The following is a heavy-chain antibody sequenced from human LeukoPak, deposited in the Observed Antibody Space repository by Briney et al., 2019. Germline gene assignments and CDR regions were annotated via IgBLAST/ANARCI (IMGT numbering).Heavy chain of an antibody. CDR1: GGSISSYY. CDR3: ARETPRQYDFWSGAFDY. D-gene: IGHD3-3*01. CDR2: IYYSGST. V-gene: IGHV4-59*08. Sequence: SETLSLTCTVSGGSISSYYWSWIRQPPGKGLEWIGYIYYSGSTNYNPSLKSRVTISVDTSKNQFSLKLSSVTAADTAVYYCARETPRQYDFWSGAFDYWGQGTLVTVSS. J-gene: IGHJ4*02.